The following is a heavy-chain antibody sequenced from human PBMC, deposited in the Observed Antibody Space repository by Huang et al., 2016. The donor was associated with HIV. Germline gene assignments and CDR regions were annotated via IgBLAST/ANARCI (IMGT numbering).Heavy chain of an antibody. Sequence: EVQLVESGGGLVQPGGSLRLSCAASGFSISSYWMHWVRQAPGKGLGWVSRINSAGSSTRYADSVKGRFTISRDNAKNTLYLQMNSLRAEDTAVYYCARDPRIQSWLNFFDYWGQGTLVSVSS. J-gene: IGHJ4*02. D-gene: IGHD3-22*01. V-gene: IGHV3-74*01. CDR2: INSAGSST. CDR1: GFSISSYW. CDR3: ARDPRIQSWLNFFDY.